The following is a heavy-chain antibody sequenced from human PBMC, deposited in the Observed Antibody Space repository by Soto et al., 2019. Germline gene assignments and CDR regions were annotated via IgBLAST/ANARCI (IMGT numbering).Heavy chain of an antibody. Sequence: GESLKISCKGSGYSFTSYWISWVRQMPGKGLEWMGRIDPSDSYTNYSPSFQGHVTISADKSISTAYLQWSSLKASDTAMYYCARGEYIAALSRGYYGMDVWGQGTTVTVSS. CDR3: ARGEYIAALSRGYYGMDV. D-gene: IGHD6-13*01. CDR1: GYSFTSYW. V-gene: IGHV5-10-1*01. CDR2: IDPSDSYT. J-gene: IGHJ6*02.